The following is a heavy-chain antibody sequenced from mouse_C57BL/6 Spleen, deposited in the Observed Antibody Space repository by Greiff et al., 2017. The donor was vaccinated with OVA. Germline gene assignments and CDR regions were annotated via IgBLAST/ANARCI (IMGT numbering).Heavy chain of an antibody. CDR3: ARDREYGSSAWFAD. CDR1: GFTFSSYA. J-gene: IGHJ3*01. CDR2: ISDGGSYT. V-gene: IGHV5-4*01. Sequence: DVKLVESGGGLVKPGGSLKLSCAASGFTFSSYAMSWVRQTPEKRLEWVATISDGGSYTYYPDNVKGRFTISRDNAKNNLYLQMSHLKSEDTAMYYCARDREYGSSAWFADWGQGTLVTVSA. D-gene: IGHD1-1*01.